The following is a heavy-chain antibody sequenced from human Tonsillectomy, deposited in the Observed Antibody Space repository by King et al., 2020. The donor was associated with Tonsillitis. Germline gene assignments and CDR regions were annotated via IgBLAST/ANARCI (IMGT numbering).Heavy chain of an antibody. J-gene: IGHJ3*02. CDR1: GFTFSDYG. CDR3: ATPRWESGGYYYDALDI. CDR2: ISFDGSNK. V-gene: IGHV3-30*03. Sequence: VQLVESGGGVVQPGRSLRLSCAASGFTFSDYGMHWVRQAPGKGLEWVAVISFDGSNKYFADSVKGRFTISRDNSKNTLYLQMSSLRAEDTAVYYCATPRWESGGYYYDALDIWGLGTLVTVSS. D-gene: IGHD3-22*01.